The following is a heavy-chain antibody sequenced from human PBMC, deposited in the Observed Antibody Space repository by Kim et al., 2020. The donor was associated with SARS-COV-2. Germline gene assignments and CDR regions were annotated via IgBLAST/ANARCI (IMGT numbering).Heavy chain of an antibody. Sequence: SETLSITCTVSGGSISSSSYYWGWIRQPPGKGLEWIGSIYYSGSTYYNPSLKSRVTISVDTSKNQFSLKLSSVTAADTAVYYCARGGTAMVRSYFDYWGQGTLVTVSS. D-gene: IGHD5-18*01. J-gene: IGHJ4*02. CDR2: IYYSGST. CDR1: GGSISSSSYY. V-gene: IGHV4-39*07. CDR3: ARGGTAMVRSYFDY.